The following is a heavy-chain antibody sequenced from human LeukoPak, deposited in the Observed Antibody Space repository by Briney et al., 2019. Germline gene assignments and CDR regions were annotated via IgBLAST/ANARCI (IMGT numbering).Heavy chain of an antibody. J-gene: IGHJ6*02. CDR1: GYTFTSYA. CDR2: INAGNGNT. CDR3: ARSGSYSWHYYYYGMDV. D-gene: IGHD1-26*01. Sequence: ASVNVSCKASGYTFTSYAMHWVRQAPGQRLEWMGWINAGNGNTKYSQKFQGRVTITRDTSASTAYMELSSLRSEDTAVYYCARSGSYSWHYYYYGMDVWGQGTTVTVSS. V-gene: IGHV1-3*01.